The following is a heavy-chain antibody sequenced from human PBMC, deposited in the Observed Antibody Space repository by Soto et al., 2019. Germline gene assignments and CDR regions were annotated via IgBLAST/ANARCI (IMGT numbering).Heavy chain of an antibody. D-gene: IGHD2-21*02. CDR2: IIPIFGTA. J-gene: IGHJ6*02. Sequence: SVKVSCKASGGTSSSYAISWVRQAPGQGLEWTGGIIPIFGTANYAQKFQGRVTITADESTSTAYMELSSLRSEDTAVYYCARVVTATNGMDVWGQGTTVTAP. V-gene: IGHV1-69*13. CDR1: GGTSSSYA. CDR3: ARVVTATNGMDV.